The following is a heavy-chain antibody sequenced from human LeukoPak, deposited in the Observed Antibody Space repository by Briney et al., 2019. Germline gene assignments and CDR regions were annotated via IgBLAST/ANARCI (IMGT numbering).Heavy chain of an antibody. Sequence: PSETLSLTCTVSGGSINYYYWMWIRQPPGKGLEWIGSIYSSVSTYYNPSLKSRVTISVDTSKNQFSLRLSSVTAADTALYYCAYSGSCGHLGYWGQGIPVTVSS. CDR1: GGSINYYY. V-gene: IGHV4-59*05. D-gene: IGHD1-26*01. J-gene: IGHJ4*02. CDR3: AYSGSCGHLGY. CDR2: IYSSVST.